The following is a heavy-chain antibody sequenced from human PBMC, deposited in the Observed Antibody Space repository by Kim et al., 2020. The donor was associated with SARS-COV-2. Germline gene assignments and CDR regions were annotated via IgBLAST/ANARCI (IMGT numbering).Heavy chain of an antibody. Sequence: GGSLRLSCAASGFTFSSYAMHWVRQAPGKGLEWVAVISYDGSNKYYADSVKGRFTISRDNSKNTLYLQMNSLRAEDTAVYYCAREVTGYRRSYYFDYWGQGTLVTVSS. CDR3: AREVTGYRRSYYFDY. CDR2: ISYDGSNK. D-gene: IGHD3-9*01. J-gene: IGHJ4*02. V-gene: IGHV3-30*04. CDR1: GFTFSSYA.